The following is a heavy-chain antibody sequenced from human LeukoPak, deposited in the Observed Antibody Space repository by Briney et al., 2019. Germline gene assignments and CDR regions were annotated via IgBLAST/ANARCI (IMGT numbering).Heavy chain of an antibody. CDR1: GGSISSGSYY. V-gene: IGHV4-61*02. CDR3: TREGYSSPDY. CDR2: IFTSGST. J-gene: IGHJ4*02. D-gene: IGHD5-18*01. Sequence: TLSLTCTVSGGSISSGSYYWSWIRQPAGKGLEWIGRIFTSGSTNYNPSLKSRVTISMDTSKNQFSLKLSAVTAADTAVYYCTREGYSSPDYWGQGTLVTVSS.